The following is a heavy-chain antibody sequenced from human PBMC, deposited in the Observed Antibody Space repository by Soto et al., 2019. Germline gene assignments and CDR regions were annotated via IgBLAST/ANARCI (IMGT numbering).Heavy chain of an antibody. CDR1: GFTFTSSA. V-gene: IGHV1-58*02. D-gene: IGHD3-16*01. CDR2: IVVGSGNT. Sequence: QMQLVQSGPEVKKPGTSVKVSCKASGFTFTSSAMQWVRQARGQRLEWIGWIVVGSGNTNYAQKFQERVTITRDMSTSTAYMELSSLRSEDTAVYYCAADLYDYICGSYEVGRFDPWGQGTLVTVSS. CDR3: AADLYDYICGSYEVGRFDP. J-gene: IGHJ5*02.